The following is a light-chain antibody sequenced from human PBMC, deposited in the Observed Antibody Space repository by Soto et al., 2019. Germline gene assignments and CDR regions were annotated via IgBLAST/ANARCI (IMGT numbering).Light chain of an antibody. J-gene: IGKJ4*01. CDR3: QQSYSTPLT. CDR1: QSVSSY. V-gene: IGKV1-39*01. Sequence: DLPMTQSPSSLSASIGDRVTITCRASQSVSSYLNWYQQKPGRAPKLLIYAASSLQSGVPSRFSGSGSGTDFILTISSLQREDFATYYCQQSYSTPLTFGGGTKVEIK. CDR2: AAS.